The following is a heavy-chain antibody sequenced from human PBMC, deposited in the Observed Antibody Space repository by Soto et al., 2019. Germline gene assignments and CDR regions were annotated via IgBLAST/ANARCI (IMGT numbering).Heavy chain of an antibody. CDR1: GGSINNYY. CDR2: IYYSGST. D-gene: IGHD3-10*01. Sequence: PSETLSLTCTVSGGSINNYYWSWIRQPPGKGLEWIGYIYYSGSTNYNPSLKSRVTISVDTSKNQFSLKLSSVTAADTAVYYCAREYYYGSGWDYDYYGVDVWGQGTTVTVSS. J-gene: IGHJ6*02. CDR3: AREYYYGSGWDYDYYGVDV. V-gene: IGHV4-59*01.